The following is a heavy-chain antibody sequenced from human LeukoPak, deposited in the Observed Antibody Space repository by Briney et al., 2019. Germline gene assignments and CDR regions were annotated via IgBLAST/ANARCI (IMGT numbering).Heavy chain of an antibody. CDR2: ISSDGGNK. J-gene: IGHJ6*03. D-gene: IGHD1-7*01. Sequence: GGSLRLSCAASGFTFSGSPMHWVREAPGKGLEWVAVISSDGGNKYYADSVKGQFTISRDNSNNTLYLQMNSLRPEDTAVYYCARGAGTTVYYMDVWGKGTTVTVSS. CDR1: GFTFSGSP. V-gene: IGHV3-30*01. CDR3: ARGAGTTVYYMDV.